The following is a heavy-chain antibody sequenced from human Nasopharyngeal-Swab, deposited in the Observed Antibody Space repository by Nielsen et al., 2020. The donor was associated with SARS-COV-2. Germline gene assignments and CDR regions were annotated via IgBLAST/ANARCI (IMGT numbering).Heavy chain of an antibody. D-gene: IGHD2-15*01. CDR1: GFTVSSSY. CDR2: IYSGGST. V-gene: IGHV3-53*04. CDR3: ARDLQDYGMDV. J-gene: IGHJ6*02. Sequence: GESLKISCAASGFTVSSSYMSWVRQAPGKGLEWVSVIYSGGSTYYEDSVKGRLTISRHNSKNTLYLKMYSLRAEDTAVYYCARDLQDYGMDVWGQGTTVTVSS.